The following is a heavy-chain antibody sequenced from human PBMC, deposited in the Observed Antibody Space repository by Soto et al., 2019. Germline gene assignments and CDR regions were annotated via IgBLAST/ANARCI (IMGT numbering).Heavy chain of an antibody. D-gene: IGHD1-1*01. V-gene: IGHV3-73*01. CDR1: GFTFSGSG. CDR3: KAMGGIDH. Sequence: GSLRLSCAASGFTFSGSGIHWVRQASGKGLEWVGRIRTKTNNYATAYAVSVKGRFTISRDDSKNMAYLQMNSLKTEDTAVYYCKAMGGIDHWGQGNLVTVPS. J-gene: IGHJ4*02. CDR2: IRTKTNNYAT.